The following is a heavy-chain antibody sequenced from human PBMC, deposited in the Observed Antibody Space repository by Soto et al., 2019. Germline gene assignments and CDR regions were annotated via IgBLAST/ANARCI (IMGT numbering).Heavy chain of an antibody. CDR1: GGSFSGYY. V-gene: IGHV4-34*01. CDR3: ARGQSHDLLESDIVGATTFDY. J-gene: IGHJ4*02. CDR2: INHSGST. Sequence: SETLSLTCAVYGGSFSGYYWSWIRQPPGKGLEWIGEINHSGSTNYNPSLKSRVTISVDTSKNQFSLKLSSVTAVDTAVYYCARGQSHDLLESDIVGATTFDYWGQGTLVTVSS. D-gene: IGHD1-26*01.